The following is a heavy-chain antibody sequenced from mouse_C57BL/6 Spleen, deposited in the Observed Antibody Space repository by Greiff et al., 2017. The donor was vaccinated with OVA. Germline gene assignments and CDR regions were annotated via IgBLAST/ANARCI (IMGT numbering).Heavy chain of an antibody. V-gene: IGHV1-22*01. J-gene: IGHJ2*01. CDR3: ARRSPYYFDY. CDR2: INPNNGGT. CDR1: GYTFTDYN. Sequence: EVHLVESGPELVKPGASVKMSCKASGYTFTDYNMHWVKQSHGKSLEWIGYINPNNGGTSYNQKFKGKATLTVNKSSSTAYMELRSLTSEDSAVYYCARRSPYYFDYWGQGTTLTVSS.